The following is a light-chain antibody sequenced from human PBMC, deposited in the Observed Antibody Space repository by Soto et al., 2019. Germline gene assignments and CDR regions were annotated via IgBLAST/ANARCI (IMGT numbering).Light chain of an antibody. V-gene: IGLV8-61*01. J-gene: IGLJ1*01. Sequence: QTVVTQEPSFSVSPGGTVTLTCGLSSGSVSTSYYPSWYQQTPGQAPRTLIYSTNTRSSGVPGRFSGSILGNKAALTITGAQADDESDYYCVLYIGSGISVLGTWTKVTV. CDR1: SGSVSTSYY. CDR2: STN. CDR3: VLYIGSGISV.